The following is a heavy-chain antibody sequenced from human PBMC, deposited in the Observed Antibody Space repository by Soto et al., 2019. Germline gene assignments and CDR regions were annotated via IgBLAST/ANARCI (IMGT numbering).Heavy chain of an antibody. CDR1: GYTFTSYG. CDR2: IRGYNGNT. Sequence: QVQLVQSGAEVKKPGASVKVSCKASGYTFTSYGISWVRQAPGQGLEWMGWIRGYNGNTNYAQKLQGRVTMTTDTSTSTAYMELRSLRYDDTTVYYCARDRSDYGDYVDFSAYWGQGTLVTVSS. CDR3: ARDRSDYGDYVDFSAY. D-gene: IGHD4-17*01. V-gene: IGHV1-18*01. J-gene: IGHJ4*02.